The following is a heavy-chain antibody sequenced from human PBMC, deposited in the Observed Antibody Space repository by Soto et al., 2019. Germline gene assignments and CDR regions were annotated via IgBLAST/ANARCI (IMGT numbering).Heavy chain of an antibody. V-gene: IGHV4-59*01. CDR1: GGSISSYY. D-gene: IGHD1-7*01. CDR3: ARDLGGWNYEQHWFDP. CDR2: IYYSGST. J-gene: IGHJ5*02. Sequence: SETLSLTCTVSGGSISSYYWSWIRQPPGEGLEWIGYIYYSGSTNYNPSLKSRVTISVDTSKNQFSLKLSSVTAADTAVYYCARDLGGWNYEQHWFDPWGQGTLVTVSS.